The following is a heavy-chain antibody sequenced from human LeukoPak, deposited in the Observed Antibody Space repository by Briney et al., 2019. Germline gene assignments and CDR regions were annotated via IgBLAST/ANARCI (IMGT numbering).Heavy chain of an antibody. V-gene: IGHV1-69*05. J-gene: IGHJ3*02. CDR3: ASGTSRDAFDI. D-gene: IGHD2-2*01. CDR2: IIPIFGTA. Sequence: ASVKVSCKASGGTFSSYAISWVRQAPGQGLEWMGGIIPIFGTANYAQKFQGRVTITTDESTSTAYMELSSLRSEDTAVYYCASGTSRDAFDIWGQGTMVTVSS. CDR1: GGTFSSYA.